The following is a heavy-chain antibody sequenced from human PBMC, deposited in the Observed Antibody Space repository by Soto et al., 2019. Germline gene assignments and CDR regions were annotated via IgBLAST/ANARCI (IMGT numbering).Heavy chain of an antibody. CDR3: ARDRGYCSGGTCYSVLDY. J-gene: IGHJ4*02. Sequence: ESGGGLVQPGGSLRLSCAASGFTFSTYYMNWVRQAPGKGLEWVANIKRDGTEKNYVDSVKGRFTISRDNAKSSLYLQMNSLSAGDTAVYYCARDRGYCSGGTCYSVLDYWGQGTLVTVSS. D-gene: IGHD2-15*01. CDR2: IKRDGTEK. CDR1: GFTFSTYY. V-gene: IGHV3-7*01.